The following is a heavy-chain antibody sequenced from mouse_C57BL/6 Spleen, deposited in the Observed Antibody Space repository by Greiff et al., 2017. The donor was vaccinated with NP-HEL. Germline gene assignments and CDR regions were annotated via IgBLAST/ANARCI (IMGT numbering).Heavy chain of an antibody. D-gene: IGHD2-4*01. CDR1: GYTFTSYW. Sequence: VQLQQPGAELVKPGASVKLSCKASGYTFTSYWLHWVKQRPGRGLEGIGRIDPNSGGTKYNEKFKSKATLTVDKPSSTAYMQLSSLTSEDSAVYYCAREGVWYYDYRRGAMDYWGQGTSVTVSS. J-gene: IGHJ4*01. CDR3: AREGVWYYDYRRGAMDY. CDR2: IDPNSGGT. V-gene: IGHV1-72*01.